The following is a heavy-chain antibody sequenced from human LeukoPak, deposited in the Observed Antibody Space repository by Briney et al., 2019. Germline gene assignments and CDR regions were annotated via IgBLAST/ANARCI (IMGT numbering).Heavy chain of an antibody. CDR3: AKDRDIVVVPAALFDY. V-gene: IGHV3-23*01. D-gene: IGHD2-2*01. J-gene: IGHJ4*02. CDR1: GFTFSSYA. CDR2: ISGSGGST. Sequence: GGSLRLSCAASGFTFSSYAMSWVRQAPGKGLEWVSAISGSGGSTYYADSVRGRFTISRDNSKNTLYLQMNSLRAEDTAVYYCAKDRDIVVVPAALFDYWGQGTLVTVSS.